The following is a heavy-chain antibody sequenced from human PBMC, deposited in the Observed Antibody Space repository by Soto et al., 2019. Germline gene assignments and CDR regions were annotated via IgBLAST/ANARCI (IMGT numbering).Heavy chain of an antibody. D-gene: IGHD3-22*01. CDR1: GGSVSGGSYY. CDR3: ARDGDSSGLFDY. V-gene: IGHV4-61*01. Sequence: PSETLSLTCTVSGGSVSGGSYYWSWIRQPPGKGLGWIGYIYYSGSTNYNPSLKSRVTISVDTSKNQFSLKLSSVTAADTAVYYCARDGDSSGLFDYWGQGTLVTVSS. J-gene: IGHJ4*02. CDR2: IYYSGST.